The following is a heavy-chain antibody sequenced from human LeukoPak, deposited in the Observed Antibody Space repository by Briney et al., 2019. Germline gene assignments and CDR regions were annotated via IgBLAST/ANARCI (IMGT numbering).Heavy chain of an antibody. CDR2: IYYSGST. Sequence: SETLSLTCTVSGGSISSYYWSWIRQPPGKGLGWIGYIYYSGSTNYNPSLKSRVTISVDTSKNQFSLKLSSVTAADTAVYYCARAASSWYNWFDPWGQGTLVTVSS. J-gene: IGHJ5*02. V-gene: IGHV4-59*08. CDR3: ARAASSWYNWFDP. CDR1: GGSISSYY. D-gene: IGHD6-13*01.